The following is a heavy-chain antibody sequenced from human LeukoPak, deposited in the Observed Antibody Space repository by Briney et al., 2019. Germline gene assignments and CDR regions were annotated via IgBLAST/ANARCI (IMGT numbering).Heavy chain of an antibody. D-gene: IGHD6-6*01. V-gene: IGHV3-64*01. J-gene: IGHJ4*02. CDR2: ISSNGGST. Sequence: GGSLRLSCAASGFTFSRYAMHWVRQAPGKGLEYVSAISSNGGSTYYANSVKGRFTISRDNSKNTLYLQMGSLRAEDMAVYYCARGMESSSGKYYFDYWGQGTLVTVSS. CDR1: GFTFSRYA. CDR3: ARGMESSSGKYYFDY.